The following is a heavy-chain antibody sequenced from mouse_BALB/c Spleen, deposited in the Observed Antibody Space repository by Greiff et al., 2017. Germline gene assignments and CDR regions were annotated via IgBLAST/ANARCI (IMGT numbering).Heavy chain of an antibody. Sequence: VQLQQSGAELARPGASVKLSCKASGYTFTSYWMQWVKQRPGQGLEWIGAIYPGDGDTRYTQKFKGKATLTADKSSSTAYMQLSSVASEDSAVYYCATTVVEDYFDYWGQGTTLTVSS. V-gene: IGHV1-87*01. CDR1: GYTFTSYW. CDR2: IYPGDGDT. D-gene: IGHD1-1*01. J-gene: IGHJ2*01. CDR3: ATTVVEDYFDY.